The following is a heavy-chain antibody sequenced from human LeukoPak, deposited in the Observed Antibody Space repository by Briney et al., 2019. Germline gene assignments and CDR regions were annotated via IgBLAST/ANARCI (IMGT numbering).Heavy chain of an antibody. J-gene: IGHJ4*02. CDR1: GGCISSSSYY. D-gene: IGHD3-10*01. Sequence: SETLSLTCTVSGGCISSSSYYWGWIRQPPGKGLEWIGSIYYSGSTYYNPSLKSRVTISVNTSKNQFSLKLSSVTAADTAVYYCARARPYGSGSYFDYWGQGTLVTVSS. CDR2: IYYSGST. CDR3: ARARPYGSGSYFDY. V-gene: IGHV4-39*01.